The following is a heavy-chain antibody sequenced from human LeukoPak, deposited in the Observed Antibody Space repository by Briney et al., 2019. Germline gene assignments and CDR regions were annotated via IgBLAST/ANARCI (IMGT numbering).Heavy chain of an antibody. CDR2: AYYRSNCSI. CDR1: GDRLSGSLAG. CDR3: ARGAVRGGTNFDY. J-gene: IGHJ4*02. D-gene: IGHD3-10*01. V-gene: IGHV6-1*01. Sequence: SQTPSVTCDRSGDRLSGSLAGWSWIRQSPTRGLEWLGRAYYRSNCSIDYALSENGRITITPDTSKNQFSLQLNSVTAEDTAVYYCARGAVRGGTNFDYWGQGTLVTVSS.